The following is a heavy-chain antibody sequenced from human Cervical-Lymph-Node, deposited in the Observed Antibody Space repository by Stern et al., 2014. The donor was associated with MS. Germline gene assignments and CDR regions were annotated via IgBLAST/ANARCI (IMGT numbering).Heavy chain of an antibody. CDR3: ARSFTGNYLIVRYNWFDP. CDR2: LYPGDSDT. J-gene: IGHJ5*02. V-gene: IGHV5-51*03. CDR1: GYSFTNYW. D-gene: IGHD1-26*01. Sequence: EVQLVESGAEVKKPGESLKISCKGSGYSFTNYWIGWVRQMTGKGLEWMGILYPGDSDTRYSASFQGQVTISVDKSISTAYLQWSSLKASDTAMYYCARSFTGNYLIVRYNWFDPWGQGTLVSVSS.